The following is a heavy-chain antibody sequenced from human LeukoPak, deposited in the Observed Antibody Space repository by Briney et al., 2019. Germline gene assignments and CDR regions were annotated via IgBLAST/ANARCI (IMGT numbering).Heavy chain of an antibody. CDR2: IYYSGST. CDR1: GGSISSYY. Sequence: PSETLSLTCTVSGGSISSYYWSWIRQPPGKGLEWIGYIYYSGSTNYNPSLKSRVTMSVDTSKNQFSLKLSSVTAADTAVYYCARAGITSSGHYFDYWGQGTLVTVSS. J-gene: IGHJ4*02. V-gene: IGHV4-59*12. CDR3: ARAGITSSGHYFDY. D-gene: IGHD3-10*01.